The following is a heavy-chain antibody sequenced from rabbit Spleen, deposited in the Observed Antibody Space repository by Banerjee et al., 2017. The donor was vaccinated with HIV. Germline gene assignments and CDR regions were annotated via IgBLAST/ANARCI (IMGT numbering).Heavy chain of an antibody. CDR1: GFSFSSRYW. CDR2: IFTGSSGTT. D-gene: IGHD3-1*01. Sequence: QSLEESGGDLVKPGASLTLTCTASGFSFSSRYWTSWVRQAPEKGLEWIADIFTGSSGTTYYASWAKGRFTGSKTSSTTVTLQMTSLTAADTATYFCARDGDDAGYDFFLWGPGTLVTVS. V-gene: IGHV1S40*01. CDR3: ARDGDDAGYDFFL. J-gene: IGHJ4*01.